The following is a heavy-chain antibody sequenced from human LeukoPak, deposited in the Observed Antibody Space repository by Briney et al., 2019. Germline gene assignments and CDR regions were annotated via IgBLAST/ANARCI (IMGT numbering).Heavy chain of an antibody. CDR2: INPNSGGT. V-gene: IGHV1-2*02. J-gene: IGHJ5*02. CDR3: ARVVAGNWFDP. CDR1: GYTFTGYY. D-gene: IGHD6-19*01. Sequence: GASVKVSCKASGYTFTGYYMHWVRQAPGQGLEWMGWINPNSGGTNYAQKFQGRVTMTRDTSITTAYMELSRLRSDDTAVYYCARVVAGNWFDPWRQGTLVTVSS.